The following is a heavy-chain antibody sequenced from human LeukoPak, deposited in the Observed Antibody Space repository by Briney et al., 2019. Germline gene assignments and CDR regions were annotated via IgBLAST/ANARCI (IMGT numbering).Heavy chain of an antibody. Sequence: GGSLRLSCAASGFTFSSYEMNWVRQAPGKGLEWVSYISSSGSTIYYSDSVKGRFTISRDNSKNTLYLQMNSLRAEDTAVYYCARRAGAYSHPYDYWGQGTLVSVSS. CDR2: ISSSGSTI. V-gene: IGHV3-48*03. D-gene: IGHD4/OR15-4a*01. CDR3: ARRAGAYSHPYDY. CDR1: GFTFSSYE. J-gene: IGHJ4*02.